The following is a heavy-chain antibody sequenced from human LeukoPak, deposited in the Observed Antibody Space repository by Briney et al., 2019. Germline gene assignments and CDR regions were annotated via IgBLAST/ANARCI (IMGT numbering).Heavy chain of an antibody. J-gene: IGHJ4*02. D-gene: IGHD6-13*01. CDR3: AKDIRGSTSWYGLDY. CDR1: GFTFDDYA. V-gene: IGHV3-43D*03. CDR2: ISWDGGST. Sequence: GGPLRLSCAASGFTFDDYAMHWVRQAPGKGLEWVSLISWDGGSTYYADSVKGRFTISRDNSKNSLYLQMNSLRAEDTALYYCAKDIRGSTSWYGLDYWGQGTLVTVSS.